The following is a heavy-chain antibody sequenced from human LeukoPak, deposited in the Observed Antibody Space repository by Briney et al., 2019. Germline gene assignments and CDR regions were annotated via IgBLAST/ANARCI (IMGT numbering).Heavy chain of an antibody. CDR1: GFTFSSYA. D-gene: IGHD1-26*01. J-gene: IGHJ3*02. CDR2: ISGSGGST. V-gene: IGHV3-23*01. Sequence: PGGSLRLSCAASGFTFSSYAMSWVRQAPGMGLEWVSAISGSGGSTYYADSVKGRFTISRDNSKNTLYLQMNSLRAEDTAVYYCAKGTGIVGATSDAFDIWGQGTMVTVSS. CDR3: AKGTGIVGATSDAFDI.